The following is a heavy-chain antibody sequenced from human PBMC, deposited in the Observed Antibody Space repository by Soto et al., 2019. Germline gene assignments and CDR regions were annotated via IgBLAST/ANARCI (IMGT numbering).Heavy chain of an antibody. V-gene: IGHV1-58*02. Sequence: SVKVSCKASGFTFTSSAMQWVRQARGQGLEWIGRIDASGGNTNYAQKFQDRVTITRDTSTSTVYMELSSLRSEDTAVYYCARGCMGEDYYFDYWGQGTLVTVSS. J-gene: IGHJ4*02. D-gene: IGHD2-8*01. CDR1: GFTFTSSA. CDR3: ARGCMGEDYYFDY. CDR2: IDASGGNT.